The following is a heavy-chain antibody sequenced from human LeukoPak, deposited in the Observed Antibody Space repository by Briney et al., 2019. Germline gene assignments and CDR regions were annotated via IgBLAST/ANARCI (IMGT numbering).Heavy chain of an antibody. CDR1: GGSISSYN. Sequence: SETLSLTCTVSGGSISSYNWSWIRQPPGKGLEWIGYIYYSGSTNYNPTLKSRVTISVDTSKNQFSLKVSSVTAADTAVYYCGRHIDSSSYSYGMDVWGQGTTVTVSS. CDR3: GRHIDSSSYSYGMDV. J-gene: IGHJ6*02. CDR2: IYYSGST. V-gene: IGHV4-59*08. D-gene: IGHD6-6*01.